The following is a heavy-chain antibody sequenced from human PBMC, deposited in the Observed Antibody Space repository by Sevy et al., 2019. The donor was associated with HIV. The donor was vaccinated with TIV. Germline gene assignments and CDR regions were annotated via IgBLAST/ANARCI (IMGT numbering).Heavy chain of an antibody. J-gene: IGHJ5*02. D-gene: IGHD3-22*01. CDR2: MNPNTGNK. Sequence: ASVKVSCKASGYTFTSYDINWVRQATGQGLEWMGWMNPNTGNKGYAQKFQGRVTMTRDTSTSPAYMERRSLRSDDTAIYYCTRVRALNYYDTSVSMEYNWFDPWGQGTLVTVSS. V-gene: IGHV1-8*02. CDR3: TRVRALNYYDTSVSMEYNWFDP. CDR1: GYTFTSYD.